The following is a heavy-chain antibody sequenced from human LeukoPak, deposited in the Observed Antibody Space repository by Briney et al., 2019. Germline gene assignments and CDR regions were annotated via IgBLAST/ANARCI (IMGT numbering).Heavy chain of an antibody. CDR3: PKDPRVGSRVATPCH. CDR2: ISGSGGST. Sequence: GGSLRLSCAASRFTFSSYAMSWVRQAPGKGLEWVSAISGSGGSTYYADSVKGRFTISRDNSKSTLFLQMNSLRAEDTAVYYYPKDPRVGSRVATPCHWGQGTLVTVSS. CDR1: RFTFSSYA. J-gene: IGHJ4*02. V-gene: IGHV3-23*01. D-gene: IGHD5-24*01.